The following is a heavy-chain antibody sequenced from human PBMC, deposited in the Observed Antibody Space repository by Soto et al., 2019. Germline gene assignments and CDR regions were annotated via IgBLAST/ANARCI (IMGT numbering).Heavy chain of an antibody. J-gene: IGHJ6*02. CDR1: GGPFSSQA. CDR3: AMSDGPYSDYVIDV. CDR2: IIPLLGST. D-gene: IGHD3-22*01. Sequence: QVQVEQSGAEVKKPGSSLKVSCKTSGGPFSSQAFNWVRQARGHGLEWMGGIIPLLGSTTYAQKFQDRVTFTADESTSTVYIELRSLRSEDTATYFCAMSDGPYSDYVIDVWGRGTTVTVSS. V-gene: IGHV1-69*01.